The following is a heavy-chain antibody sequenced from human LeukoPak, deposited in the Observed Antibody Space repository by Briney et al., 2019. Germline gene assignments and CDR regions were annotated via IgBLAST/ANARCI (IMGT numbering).Heavy chain of an antibody. V-gene: IGHV3-11*04. Sequence: PGGSLRLSCGASGFTFNDYHMTWIRQAPGKGLEWVSYISTHGSIIYYADSVKGRFTISRDNAKNSLYLQMNTLRAEDTAVYYCARVGLNDYGSGTYADYWGQGTLVTASS. CDR3: ARVGLNDYGSGTYADY. CDR1: GFTFNDYH. J-gene: IGHJ4*02. D-gene: IGHD3-10*01. CDR2: ISTHGSII.